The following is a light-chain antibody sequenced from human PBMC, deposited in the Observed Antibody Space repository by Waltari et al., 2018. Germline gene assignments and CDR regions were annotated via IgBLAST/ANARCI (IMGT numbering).Light chain of an antibody. J-gene: IGLJ2*01. CDR1: SSDVGPYNY. V-gene: IGLV2-8*01. Sequence: QSALTQPPSASGSPGQSVTISCTGTSSDVGPYNYVSWYQQHPGKAPKLIIYEVTKRPSGVPDHCSGSKSCSTASLTVSGLQAEDEADYFCSSYTDYSNLKLVFGGGTKLTVL. CDR3: SSYTDYSNLKLV. CDR2: EVT.